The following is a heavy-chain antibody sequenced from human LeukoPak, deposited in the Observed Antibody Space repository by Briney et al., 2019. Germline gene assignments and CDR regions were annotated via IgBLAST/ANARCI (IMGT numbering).Heavy chain of an antibody. D-gene: IGHD6-19*01. CDR1: GFTFGSYA. CDR3: AKDVIPYSSGWWSGDWGCAFDI. CDR2: ISGSGGST. Sequence: GGSLRLSCAASGFTFGSYAMSWVRQAPGKGLEWVSAISGSGGSTYYADSVKGRFTISRDNSKNTLYLQMNSLRAEDTAVYYCAKDVIPYSSGWWSGDWGCAFDIWGQGTMVTVSS. V-gene: IGHV3-23*01. J-gene: IGHJ3*02.